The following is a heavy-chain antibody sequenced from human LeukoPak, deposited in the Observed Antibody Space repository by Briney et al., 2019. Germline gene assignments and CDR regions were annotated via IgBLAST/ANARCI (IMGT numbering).Heavy chain of an antibody. CDR1: GFTFSSYG. Sequence: GGSLRLSCAASGFTFSSYGMHWVRQAPGKGLEWVAFIRYDRSNKYYADSVKGRFTISRDNAKNSLYLQMNSLRAEDTAVYYCARDGYDSSGYSTNAFDIWGQGTMVTVSS. V-gene: IGHV3-30*02. J-gene: IGHJ3*02. D-gene: IGHD3-22*01. CDR3: ARDGYDSSGYSTNAFDI. CDR2: IRYDRSNK.